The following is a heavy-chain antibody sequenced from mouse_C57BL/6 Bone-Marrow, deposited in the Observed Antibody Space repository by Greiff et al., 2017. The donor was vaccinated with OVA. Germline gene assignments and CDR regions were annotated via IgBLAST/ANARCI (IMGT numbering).Heavy chain of an antibody. CDR3: ARVGPVYFDY. CDR2: IYPGDGDT. Sequence: QVQLQQSGPELVKPGASVKISCKASGYAFSSSWMNWVKQRPGKGLEWIGRIYPGDGDTNYNGKFKGKATLTADKSSSTAYRQLSSLTSEDSAVYCCARVGPVYFDYWGQGTTLTVSS. CDR1: GYAFSSSW. D-gene: IGHD4-1*01. V-gene: IGHV1-82*01. J-gene: IGHJ2*01.